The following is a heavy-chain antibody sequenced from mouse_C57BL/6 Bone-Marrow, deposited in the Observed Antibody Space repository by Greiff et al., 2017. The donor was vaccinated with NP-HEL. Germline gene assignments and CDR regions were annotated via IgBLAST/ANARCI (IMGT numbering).Heavy chain of an antibody. V-gene: IGHV2-5*01. J-gene: IGHJ1*03. CDR3: AKERNYYGSYWYFDV. CDR1: GFSLTSYG. CDR2: IWRGGST. D-gene: IGHD1-1*01. Sequence: VQRVESGPGLVQPSQSLSITCTVSGFSLTSYGVHWVRQSPGKGLEWLGVIWRGGSTDYNAAFMSRLSITKDNSKSQVFFKMNSLQADDTAIYYCAKERNYYGSYWYFDVWGTGTTVTVSS.